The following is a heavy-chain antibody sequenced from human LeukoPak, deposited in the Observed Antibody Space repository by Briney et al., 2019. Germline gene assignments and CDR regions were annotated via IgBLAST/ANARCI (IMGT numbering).Heavy chain of an antibody. V-gene: IGHV1-69*06. J-gene: IGHJ6*03. CDR1: GYTLTGYY. Sequence: GASVKVSCKASGYTLTGYYMHWVRQAPGQGLEWMGGIIPIFGTANYAQKSQGRVTITADKSTSTAYMELSSLRSEDTAVYYCAGSEYCTNGVCYPYYYYYYMDVWGKGTTVTVSS. D-gene: IGHD2-8*01. CDR2: IIPIFGTA. CDR3: AGSEYCTNGVCYPYYYYYYMDV.